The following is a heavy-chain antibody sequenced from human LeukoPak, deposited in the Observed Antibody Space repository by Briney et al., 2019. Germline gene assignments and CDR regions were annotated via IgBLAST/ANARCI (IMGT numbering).Heavy chain of an antibody. CDR1: GFTFSSYW. D-gene: IGHD5-18*01. Sequence: GGSLRLSCAASGFTFSSYWMSWVRQAPGKGLEWVAYISSSGSTIYYADSVKGRFTISRDKAKNSLYLQMNSLRAEDTAVYYCSRDLRGYSYAYYPWFDPWGQGTLVTLSP. V-gene: IGHV3-48*01. CDR2: ISSSGSTI. CDR3: SRDLRGYSYAYYPWFDP. J-gene: IGHJ5*02.